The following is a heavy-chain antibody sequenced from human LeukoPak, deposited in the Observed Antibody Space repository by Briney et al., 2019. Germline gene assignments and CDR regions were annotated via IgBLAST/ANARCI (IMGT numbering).Heavy chain of an antibody. J-gene: IGHJ3*01. V-gene: IGHV4-38-2*01. Sequence: PSETLSLICAVSGYSISSGYYWGWIRQPPGKGLEWIGNIYHSGSTYYNPSLKSRVTISVDTSKNQFSLKLSSVTAADTAVYYCARALVRAFDVWGQGTMVTVS. D-gene: IGHD1-26*01. CDR1: GYSISSGYY. CDR2: IYHSGST. CDR3: ARALVRAFDV.